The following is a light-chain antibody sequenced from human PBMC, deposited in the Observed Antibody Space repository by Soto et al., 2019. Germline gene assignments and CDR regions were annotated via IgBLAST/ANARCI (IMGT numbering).Light chain of an antibody. V-gene: IGKV2-28*01. CDR2: LGS. Sequence: DIVMTQSPLSLPVTPGEPASISCRSSQSLLHSNGYNYFDWYVQKPGQSPQLLIYLGSTRASGVPDRFSGSGSGTDFTLKISRVEAEDVGVYYCMQALQTPLTCGQGTRLEIK. J-gene: IGKJ5*01. CDR3: MQALQTPLT. CDR1: QSLLHSNGYNY.